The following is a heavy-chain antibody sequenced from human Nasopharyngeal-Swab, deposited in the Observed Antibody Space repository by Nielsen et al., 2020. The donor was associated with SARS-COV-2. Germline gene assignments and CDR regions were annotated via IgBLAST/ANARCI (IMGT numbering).Heavy chain of an antibody. CDR2: FKYGGSS. V-gene: IGHV4-34*01. CDR1: GGSFSNYY. J-gene: IGHJ5*02. Sequence: SETLSLTCAVFGGSFSNYYWTWIRQPPGKELEWIGEFKYGGSSNYNLSLKSRVTMSLDTSKNQFSLELSSVTAADTAVYYCARGAPSSYWFDPWGQGTLVTVSS. CDR3: ARGAPSSYWFDP.